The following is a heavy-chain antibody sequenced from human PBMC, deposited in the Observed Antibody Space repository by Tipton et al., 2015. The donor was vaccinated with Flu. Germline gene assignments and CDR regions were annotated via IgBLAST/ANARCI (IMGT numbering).Heavy chain of an antibody. CDR3: AREREDGDYSDY. J-gene: IGHJ4*02. D-gene: IGHD4-17*01. V-gene: IGHV4-39*07. CDR1: SGSIRSTNYF. CDR2: LYASGTT. Sequence: TLSLTCTVSSGSIRSTNYFCAWIRQPPGKRLELIGRLYASGTTKYNASLKSRVAMSMDMSNNRFSLKLRSVTVADTAVYYCAREREDGDYSDYWGQGTLVTVSS.